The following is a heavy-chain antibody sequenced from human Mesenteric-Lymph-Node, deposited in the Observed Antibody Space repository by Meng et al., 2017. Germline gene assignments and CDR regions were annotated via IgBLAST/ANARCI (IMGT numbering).Heavy chain of an antibody. CDR3: ARGLSVAVAGTTIVTR. CDR2: ISSSSSYI. CDR1: EFTFSSYF. D-gene: IGHD6-19*01. V-gene: IGHV3-21*01. J-gene: IGHJ4*02. Sequence: GGSLRLSCAASEFTFSSYFMSWVRQAPGKGLEWVSSISSSSSYIYYADSVKGRFTISRDNAKNSLYLQMNSLRAEDTAVYYCARGLSVAVAGTTIVTRWGQGTLVTVSS.